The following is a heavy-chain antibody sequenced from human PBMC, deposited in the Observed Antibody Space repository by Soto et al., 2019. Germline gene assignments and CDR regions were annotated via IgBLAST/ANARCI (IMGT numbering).Heavy chain of an antibody. CDR1: RVSDNNNY. D-gene: IGHD2-2*01. J-gene: IGHJ6*03. CDR3: ARDSTAYYYMQV. V-gene: IGHV3-66*01. Sequence: GGCLRLSCAASRVSDNNNYMSCVRQARGKGLEWVSGTYSGGSTYYADSVKGRFTISRDNSKNTLYLQMNSLRAEDTAVHYCARDSTAYYYMQVSGEATTV. CDR2: TYSGGST.